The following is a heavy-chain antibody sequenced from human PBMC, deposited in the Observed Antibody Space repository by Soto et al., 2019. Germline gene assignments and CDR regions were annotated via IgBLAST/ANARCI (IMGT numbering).Heavy chain of an antibody. CDR3: AKDSGLEDIVVVVAVTGYFDY. D-gene: IGHD2-15*01. V-gene: IGHV3-30-3*01. CDR1: GVPCSSYA. Sequence: GGLLILSCGAAGVPCSSYAMHLVSQAPGKGLEWVAVISYDGSNKYYADSVKGRFTISRDNSKNTLYLQMDSLRAEDTAVYYCAKDSGLEDIVVVVAVTGYFDYWGQGTLVTVSS. CDR2: ISYDGSNK. J-gene: IGHJ4*02.